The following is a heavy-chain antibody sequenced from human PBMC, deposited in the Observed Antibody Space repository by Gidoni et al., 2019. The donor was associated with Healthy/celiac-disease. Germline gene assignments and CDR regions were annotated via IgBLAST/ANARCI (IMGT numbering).Heavy chain of an antibody. Sequence: QVQLVQSGAEVKKPGSSVKVSCKASGGTFSSYTISWVRQAPGQGLEWMGRIIPILGIANYAQKFQGRVTITADKSTSTAYMELSSLRSEDTAVYYCARGYCSSTSCYSKAWDYYYYYGMDVWGQGTTVTVSS. CDR3: ARGYCSSTSCYSKAWDYYYYYGMDV. CDR2: IIPILGIA. D-gene: IGHD2-2*02. J-gene: IGHJ6*02. CDR1: GGTFSSYT. V-gene: IGHV1-69*02.